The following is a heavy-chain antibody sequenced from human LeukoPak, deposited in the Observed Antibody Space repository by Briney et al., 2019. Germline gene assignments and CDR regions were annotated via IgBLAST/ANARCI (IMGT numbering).Heavy chain of an antibody. J-gene: IGHJ4*02. CDR1: GFPFSDYG. V-gene: IGHV3-30*18. CDR3: AKVRWGSDNALDS. Sequence: QPGTSLRLSCAASGFPFSDYGMYWVRQAPGKGLEWLAVISHDGSNKYYADSVKGRITISKDNSMNTLYLQMNSLRAEDTAVYYCAKVRWGSDNALDSWGQGTLVTGSS. CDR2: ISHDGSNK. D-gene: IGHD3-16*01.